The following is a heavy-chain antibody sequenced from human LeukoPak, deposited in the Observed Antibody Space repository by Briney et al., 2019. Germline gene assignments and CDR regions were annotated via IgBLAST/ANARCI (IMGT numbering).Heavy chain of an antibody. D-gene: IGHD3-10*01. CDR2: MRPRYGNT. CDR1: GYTFIIYE. V-gene: IGHV1-8*03. Sequence: ASVKVSCKASGYTFIIYEIQWVRQAPGQGLEWVGGMRPRYGNTAYAQSFQGRVTITRDTSIDTVYMELSGLRSEDTAVYYCARVGAGEGGIDYWAQGTLITVSS. CDR3: ARVGAGEGGIDY. J-gene: IGHJ4*02.